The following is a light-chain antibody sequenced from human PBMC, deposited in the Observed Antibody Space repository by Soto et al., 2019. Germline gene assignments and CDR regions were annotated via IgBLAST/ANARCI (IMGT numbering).Light chain of an antibody. CDR2: AAS. Sequence: AIQMTQSPSSLSAFVGDRVTITCRASQDIRTDLGWYQQKPGKAPKLLIYAASKLQSGVPSRFSGSGSGTDFTLTISSLQPEDFATYYCLQDSIYPWTFGQGTKVEIK. J-gene: IGKJ1*01. V-gene: IGKV1-6*01. CDR1: QDIRTD. CDR3: LQDSIYPWT.